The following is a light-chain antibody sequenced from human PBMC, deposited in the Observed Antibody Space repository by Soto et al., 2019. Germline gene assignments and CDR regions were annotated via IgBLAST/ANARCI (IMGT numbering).Light chain of an antibody. CDR3: QQYGSSFA. V-gene: IGKV3-20*01. J-gene: IGKJ3*01. Sequence: EIVLTQSPGTLSLSPGERATLCFSASQSVSSSYLAWYQQKPGQAPRLLIYGASSRATGIPDRFSGSGSGTDFTLTISRLEPEDFAVYYCQQYGSSFAFGPGTKVDIK. CDR2: GAS. CDR1: QSVSSSY.